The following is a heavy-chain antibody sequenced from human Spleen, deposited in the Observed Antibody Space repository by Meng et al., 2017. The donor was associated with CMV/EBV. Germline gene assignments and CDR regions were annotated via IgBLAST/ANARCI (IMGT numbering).Heavy chain of an antibody. D-gene: IGHD2-21*01. CDR2: NYPDDSDN. J-gene: IGHJ6*02. CDR1: GYGFTSCW. Sequence: KVSCRGSGYGFTSCWIVWVVQMPGKGLEWRGINYPDDSDNRYSPSSEGQVTTSSDKSSSTAYLQWISLKASDTAMYYCARHPYGAYNYYDCMDVWGQGTTVTVSS. V-gene: IGHV5-51*01. CDR3: ARHPYGAYNYYDCMDV.